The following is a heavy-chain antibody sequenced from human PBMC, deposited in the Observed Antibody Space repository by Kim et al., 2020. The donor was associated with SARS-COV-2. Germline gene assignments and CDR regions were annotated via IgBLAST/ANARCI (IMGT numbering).Heavy chain of an antibody. J-gene: IGHJ5*02. CDR1: GGSISSYY. CDR2: IYYSGST. Sequence: SETRSLTCTVSGGSISSYYWSWIRQPPGKGLEWIGYIYYSGSTNYNPSLKSRVTISVDTSKNQFSLKLSSVTAADTAVYYCARGSYYYGSGINRSWFDPWGQGTLVTVSS. CDR3: ARGSYYYGSGINRSWFDP. V-gene: IGHV4-59*01. D-gene: IGHD3-10*01.